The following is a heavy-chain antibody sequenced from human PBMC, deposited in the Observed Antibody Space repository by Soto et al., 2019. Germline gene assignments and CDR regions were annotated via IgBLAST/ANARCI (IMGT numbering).Heavy chain of an antibody. Sequence: QVQLVQSGAEVKKPGASVKVSCKASGYTFTSYDINWVLQATGQGLEWMGWMNPNSGNTGYAQKFQDSVTMTRNTSISTAYMELSSMRSEDAAVYYCARAPRIAVAEYYFDYWGQGTLVTVSS. CDR2: MNPNSGNT. CDR3: ARAPRIAVAEYYFDY. J-gene: IGHJ4*02. CDR1: GYTFTSYD. D-gene: IGHD6-19*01. V-gene: IGHV1-8*01.